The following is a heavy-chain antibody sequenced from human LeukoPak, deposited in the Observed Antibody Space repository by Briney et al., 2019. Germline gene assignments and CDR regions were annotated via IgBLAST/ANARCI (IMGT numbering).Heavy chain of an antibody. D-gene: IGHD3-22*01. CDR3: AKDLIEYYYDSSGGYYFDY. J-gene: IGHJ4*02. Sequence: GGSLRLSCAASGFTFSSYAMSWVRQAPGKGLEWVSAISGSGGSTYYADSVKGRFTISRDNSKDTLYLQMNSLRAEDTAVYYCAKDLIEYYYDSSGGYYFDYWGQGTLVTVSS. CDR1: GFTFSSYA. V-gene: IGHV3-23*01. CDR2: ISGSGGST.